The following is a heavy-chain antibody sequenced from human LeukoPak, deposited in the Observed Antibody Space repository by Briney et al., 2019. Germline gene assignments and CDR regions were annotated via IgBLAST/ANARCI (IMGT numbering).Heavy chain of an antibody. CDR2: INHSGST. CDR1: GGSFSGYY. D-gene: IGHD6-6*01. CDR3: ARARPPPTYYFDY. V-gene: IGHV4-34*01. Sequence: PSETLSLTCAVYGGSFSGYYWSWIRQPPGKGLEWIGEINHSGSTNYNPSLKSRVTISVDTSKNQFSLKLSSVTAADTAVYYCARARPPPTYYFDYWGQGTLVTVSS. J-gene: IGHJ4*02.